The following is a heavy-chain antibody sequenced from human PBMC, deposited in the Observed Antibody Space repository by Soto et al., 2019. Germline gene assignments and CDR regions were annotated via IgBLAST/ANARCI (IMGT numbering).Heavy chain of an antibody. CDR3: ARAHYFDSGTYACDV. CDR1: GFTFSTYW. V-gene: IGHV3-74*01. Sequence: GGSLRLSCAASGFTFSTYWMHWVRQAPGKGLVWVSRIDSGGSTTNYADSVKGRFTISRDNAKNTLYLQMNSLRAEDTAVYYCARAHYFDSGTYACDVWGQGTMVTVSS. CDR2: IDSGGSTT. D-gene: IGHD3-10*01. J-gene: IGHJ3*01.